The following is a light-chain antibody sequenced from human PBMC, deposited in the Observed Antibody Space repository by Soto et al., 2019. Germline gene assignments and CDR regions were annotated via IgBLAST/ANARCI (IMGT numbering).Light chain of an antibody. J-gene: IGLJ1*01. CDR2: EVS. Sequence: QSALTQPASVSGSPGQSITISCTGTSSDVGEYNYVSWYQQHPGKAPKLMIYEVSNRPSGVSIRFSGSKSGNTASLTISGLQAEDEADYYCNSYTTSTAYVFGTGTKLTVL. V-gene: IGLV2-14*01. CDR3: NSYTTSTAYV. CDR1: SSDVGEYNY.